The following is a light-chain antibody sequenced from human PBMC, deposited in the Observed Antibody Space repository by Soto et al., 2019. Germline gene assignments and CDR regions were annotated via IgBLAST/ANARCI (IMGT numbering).Light chain of an antibody. CDR3: QQYNSYSRTWT. V-gene: IGKV1-5*03. Sequence: DIQLTQSPSTLSASVGDRVTITCRAIQSISTWLAWYQQKPGTVPKLLIYKASSLESGVPSRFSGSGSGTEFTLTISSLQPDDFATYYCQQYNSYSRTWTFGQGTKVDIK. CDR2: KAS. CDR1: QSISTW. J-gene: IGKJ1*01.